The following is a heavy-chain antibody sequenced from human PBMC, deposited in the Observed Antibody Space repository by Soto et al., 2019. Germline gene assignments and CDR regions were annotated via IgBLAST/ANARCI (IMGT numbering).Heavy chain of an antibody. Sequence: QVQLVQSGAEVKKPGSSVKVSCKASGGTFSSYSINWVRQAPGQGLEWMGEIIPIFGTANYAQKFQGGVTITADESTSTAYMELSSLRSEDTAGYYCARDGGRHSGGIDYWGQGSLVTVSS. V-gene: IGHV1-69*01. CDR2: IIPIFGTA. CDR3: ARDGGRHSGGIDY. CDR1: GGTFSSYS. D-gene: IGHD1-26*01. J-gene: IGHJ4*02.